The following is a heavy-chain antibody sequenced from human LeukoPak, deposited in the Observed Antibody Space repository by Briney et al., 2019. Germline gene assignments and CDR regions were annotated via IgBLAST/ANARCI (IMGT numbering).Heavy chain of an antibody. V-gene: IGHV4-39*01. Sequence: PSETLSLTCTVSGGSISSSSYYWGWIRQPPGKGLEWIGSIYYSGSTYYNPSLKSRVTISVDTSKNQFSLKLSSVTAADTAVYYCARHPYYDFWSGSGAFDIWGQGTMVTVSS. CDR1: GGSISSSSYY. J-gene: IGHJ3*02. D-gene: IGHD3-3*01. CDR3: ARHPYYDFWSGSGAFDI. CDR2: IYYSGST.